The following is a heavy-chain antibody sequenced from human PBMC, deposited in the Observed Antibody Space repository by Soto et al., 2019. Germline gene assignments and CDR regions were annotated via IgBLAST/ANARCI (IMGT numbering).Heavy chain of an antibody. J-gene: IGHJ6*02. CDR3: AKEGDIAARRYGMDV. Sequence: SETLSLTCTVYGWSFSGYYWSWIRQPPGKGLEWIGEINHSGSTNYNPSLKSRVTISVDTSKNQFSLKLSSVTAADTAVYYCAKEGDIAARRYGMDVWGQGTTVTVS. V-gene: IGHV4-34*01. D-gene: IGHD6-6*01. CDR2: INHSGST. CDR1: GWSFSGYY.